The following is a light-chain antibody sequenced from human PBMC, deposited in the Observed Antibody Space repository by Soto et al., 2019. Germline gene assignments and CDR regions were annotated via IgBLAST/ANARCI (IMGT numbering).Light chain of an antibody. CDR2: TLS. CDR1: QSLLHSNGNTY. Sequence: EIVGTRTPLSQRVTLGGRGSISCRSSQSLLHSNGNTYVDWYLQRPGQSPQLLIYTLSSRASGVPDRFSGSGSRTDFTLKFSRVEAEDVGVYYCMLRLVFLITFGQGTRLEIK. V-gene: IGKV2-40*01. J-gene: IGKJ5*01. CDR3: MLRLVFLIT.